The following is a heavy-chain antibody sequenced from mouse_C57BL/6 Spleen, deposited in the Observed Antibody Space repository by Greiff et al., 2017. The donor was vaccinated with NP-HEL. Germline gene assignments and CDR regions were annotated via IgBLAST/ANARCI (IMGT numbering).Heavy chain of an antibody. Sequence: VMLVESGAELARPGASVKLSCKASGYTFTSYGISWVKQRTGQGLEWIGEIYPRSGNTYYNEKFKGKATLTADKSSSTAYMELRSLTSEDSAVYFCARKFYEGFAYWGQGTLVTVSA. D-gene: IGHD1-1*01. CDR1: GYTFTSYG. CDR2: IYPRSGNT. J-gene: IGHJ3*01. V-gene: IGHV1-81*01. CDR3: ARKFYEGFAY.